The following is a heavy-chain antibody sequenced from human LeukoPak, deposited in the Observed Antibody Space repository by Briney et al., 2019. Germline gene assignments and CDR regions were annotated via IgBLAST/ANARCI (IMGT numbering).Heavy chain of an antibody. CDR3: TTWPDMLTSTGPDYFDY. D-gene: IGHD2-8*01. CDR2: ISGSGGST. Sequence: GGSLRLSCAASGFTFSSYGMSWVRQAPGKGLEWVSAISGSGGSTYYADSVKGRFTISRDNSKNTLYLQMNSLRAEDTAVYYCTTWPDMLTSTGPDYFDYWGQGTLVTVSS. V-gene: IGHV3-23*01. J-gene: IGHJ4*02. CDR1: GFTFSSYG.